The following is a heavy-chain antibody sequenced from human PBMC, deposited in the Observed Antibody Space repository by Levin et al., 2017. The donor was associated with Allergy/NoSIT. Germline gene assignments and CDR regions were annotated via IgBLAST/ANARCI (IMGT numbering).Heavy chain of an antibody. J-gene: IGHJ4*02. V-gene: IGHV3-15*01. CDR1: GITFSNAW. D-gene: IGHD6-13*01. Sequence: GGSLRLSCAASGITFSNAWMSWALQAPGKGLEWVGRIKNKADGATTEYAAPVKGRFTISRDDSKNTLYLQMNSLKTEDTAVYFCTTYSSSWYYFDYWGQGTLVTVSS. CDR3: TTYSSSWYYFDY. CDR2: IKNKADGATT.